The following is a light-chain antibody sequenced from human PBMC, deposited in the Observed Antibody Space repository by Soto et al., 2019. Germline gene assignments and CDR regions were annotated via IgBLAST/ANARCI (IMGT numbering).Light chain of an antibody. J-gene: IGKJ2*01. CDR3: QQYSSSPYT. CDR1: QSVSSSY. CDR2: DAS. V-gene: IGKV3-20*01. Sequence: EIVLTQSPGTLSLSPGERATLSCRASQSVSSSYFAWYQQKPGQAPRLLIYDASSRATGIPDRFSGSGSGTDFSLTISRLEPEDFAVYYCQQYSSSPYTFGQGTKLEIK.